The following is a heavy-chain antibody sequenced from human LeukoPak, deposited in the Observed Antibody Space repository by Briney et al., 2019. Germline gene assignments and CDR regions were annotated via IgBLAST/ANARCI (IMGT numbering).Heavy chain of an antibody. CDR3: ARDTDYDILTGSYFDY. D-gene: IGHD3-9*01. V-gene: IGHV4-34*01. CDR1: GGSFSGYY. J-gene: IGHJ4*02. CDR2: INHSGST. Sequence: SETLSLTCAVYGGSFSGYYWSWIRQPPGKGLEWIGEINHSGSTNYNPSLKSRVTISVDTSKNQFSLKLSSVTAADTAVYYCARDTDYDILTGSYFDYWGQGTLVTVSS.